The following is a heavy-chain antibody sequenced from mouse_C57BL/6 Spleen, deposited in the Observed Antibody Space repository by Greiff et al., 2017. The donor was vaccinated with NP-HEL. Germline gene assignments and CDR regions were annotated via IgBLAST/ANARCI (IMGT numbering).Heavy chain of an antibody. D-gene: IGHD1-1*02. CDR3: AREAGGSYVNYAMDY. Sequence: QVQLQQPGTELVKPGASVKLSCKASGYTFTSYWMHWVKQRPGQGLEWIGNINPSNGGTNYNEKFKSKATLTVDKSSSTAYMQLGSMTSEDSAVDYCAREAGGSYVNYAMDYWGQGTSVTVSS. CDR2: INPSNGGT. J-gene: IGHJ4*01. V-gene: IGHV1-53*01. CDR1: GYTFTSYW.